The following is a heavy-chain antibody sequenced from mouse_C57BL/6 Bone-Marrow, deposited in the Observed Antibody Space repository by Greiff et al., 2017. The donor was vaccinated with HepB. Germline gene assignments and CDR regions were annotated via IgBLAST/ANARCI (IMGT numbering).Heavy chain of an antibody. Sequence: DVKLVESGGGLVKPGGSLKLSCAASGFTFSDYGMHWVRQAPEKGLEWVAYISSGSSTIYYADTVKGRFTISRDNAKNTLFLQMTSLRSEDTAMYYCARRDAQAFDYWGQGTTLTVSS. CDR2: ISSGSSTI. D-gene: IGHD3-2*02. CDR1: GFTFSDYG. J-gene: IGHJ2*01. CDR3: ARRDAQAFDY. V-gene: IGHV5-17*01.